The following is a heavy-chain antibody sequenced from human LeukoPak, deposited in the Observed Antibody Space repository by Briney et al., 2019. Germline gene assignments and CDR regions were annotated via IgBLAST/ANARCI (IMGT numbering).Heavy chain of an antibody. CDR2: IYYSGST. Sequence: GSLRLSCAASGFTFSNAWMSWVRQAPGKGLEWIGYIYYSGSTNYNPSLKSRVTISVDTSKNQFSLKLSSVTAADTAVYYCARVRRADIRQQPVPYPDYWGQGTVVTVSS. D-gene: IGHD6-13*01. CDR1: GFTFSNAW. CDR3: ARVRRADIRQQPVPYPDY. J-gene: IGHJ4*02. V-gene: IGHV4-59*01.